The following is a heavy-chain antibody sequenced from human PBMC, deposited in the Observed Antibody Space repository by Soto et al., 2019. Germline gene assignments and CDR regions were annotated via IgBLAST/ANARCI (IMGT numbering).Heavy chain of an antibody. J-gene: IGHJ6*03. CDR1: GFTFSSYA. V-gene: IGHV3-23*01. D-gene: IGHD3-3*01. Sequence: GGSLRLSCAASGFTFSSYAMSWVRQAPGKGLEWVSAISGSGGSTYYAESVKGRFTISRDNSKNTLSLQLNSLRAEATAVDYCAKSPSYDFWSGYIVDSYYYMDVWGKGTTVTVSS. CDR2: ISGSGGST. CDR3: AKSPSYDFWSGYIVDSYYYMDV.